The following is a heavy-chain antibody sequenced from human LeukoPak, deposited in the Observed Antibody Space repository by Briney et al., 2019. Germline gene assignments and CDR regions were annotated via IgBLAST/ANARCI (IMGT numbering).Heavy chain of an antibody. CDR3: ARESRGDIVVVPAAPDRTVLGGLDY. V-gene: IGHV1-2*02. J-gene: IGHJ4*02. CDR1: GYTFTGYY. CDR2: INPNSGGT. D-gene: IGHD2-2*01. Sequence: ASVKVSCKASGYTFTGYYMHWVRQAPGQGLEWMGWINPNSGGTNYAQKFQGRVTMTRDTSISTAYMELSRLRSDDTAVYYCARESRGDIVVVPAAPDRTVLGGLDYWGQGTLVTVSS.